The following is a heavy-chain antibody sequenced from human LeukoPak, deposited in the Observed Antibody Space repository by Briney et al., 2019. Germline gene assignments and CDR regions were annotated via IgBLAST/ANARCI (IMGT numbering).Heavy chain of an antibody. Sequence: SDTLSLTCTVSGGSISSYYWSWIRQPPGKGLEWIGYIYYSGSTNYDPSLKSRVTISVDTSKNQFSLKLSSVTAADTAVYYCARGGVLNYWGQGTLVTVSS. CDR3: ARGGVLNY. CDR2: IYYSGST. D-gene: IGHD5/OR15-5a*01. J-gene: IGHJ4*02. V-gene: IGHV4-59*01. CDR1: GGSISSYY.